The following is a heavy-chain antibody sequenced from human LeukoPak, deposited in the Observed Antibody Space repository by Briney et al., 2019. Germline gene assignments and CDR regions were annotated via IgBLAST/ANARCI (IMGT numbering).Heavy chain of an antibody. CDR1: GYTFTSYG. Sequence: ASVKVCCKAPGYTFTSYGISWVRQAPGQGLEWMRWISAYNGNRNYAQKFQGRVTTTRDTSISTAYMELSRLRSDDTAVYYCAREVKGGPVKDQREFLEWSPHYEIDYWGQGTLVTVSS. CDR2: ISAYNGNR. D-gene: IGHD3-3*01. CDR3: AREVKGGPVKDQREFLEWSPHYEIDY. V-gene: IGHV1-18*01. J-gene: IGHJ4*02.